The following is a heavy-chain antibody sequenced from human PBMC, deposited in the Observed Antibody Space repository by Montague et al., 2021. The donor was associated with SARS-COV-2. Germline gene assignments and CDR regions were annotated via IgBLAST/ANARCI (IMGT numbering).Heavy chain of an antibody. V-gene: IGHV4-30-2*06. CDR3: ATGTRMYGIDF. J-gene: IGHJ6*02. Sequence: TLSLTCVVSGGSVSSGDYSWSWIRQSPGKGLEWIGYIYQSGSAYYSPSLKSRVTISIDTSNNQFSLNLRSVTAADTGLYYCATGTRMYGIDFWGQGTTVTVS. CDR1: GGSVSSGDYS. CDR2: IYQSGSA. D-gene: IGHD1-7*01.